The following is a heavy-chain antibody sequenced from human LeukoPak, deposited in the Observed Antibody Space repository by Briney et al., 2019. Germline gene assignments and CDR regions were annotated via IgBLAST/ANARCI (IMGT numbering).Heavy chain of an antibody. Sequence: ASVKVSCKASGYTFTSYGISWVRQAPGQGLEWMGRISAYNGNTNYAQKLQGRVTMTTDTSTSTAYMELRSLRSDDTAVYYCARVEITMVRGVINYYYYYGMDVWGQGTTVTVSS. CDR3: ARVEITMVRGVINYYYYYGMDV. V-gene: IGHV1-18*01. CDR2: ISAYNGNT. J-gene: IGHJ6*02. D-gene: IGHD3-10*01. CDR1: GYTFTSYG.